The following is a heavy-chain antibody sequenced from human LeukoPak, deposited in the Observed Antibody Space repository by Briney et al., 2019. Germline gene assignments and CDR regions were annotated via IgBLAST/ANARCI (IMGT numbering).Heavy chain of an antibody. J-gene: IGHJ4*02. CDR1: GFTFSGYA. Sequence: GGSLRLSCAASGFTFSGYAMSWVRQAPGKGLEWVSAISDSGGSTYYADSVKGRFTISRDNSKNTLYLQMNSLRAEDTAVYYCARDRGVAAAGTDYWGQGTLVTVPS. V-gene: IGHV3-23*01. CDR3: ARDRGVAAAGTDY. D-gene: IGHD6-13*01. CDR2: ISDSGGST.